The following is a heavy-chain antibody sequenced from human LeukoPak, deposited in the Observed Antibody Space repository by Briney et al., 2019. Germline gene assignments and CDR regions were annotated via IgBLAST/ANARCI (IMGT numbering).Heavy chain of an antibody. V-gene: IGHV3-7*01. CDR3: ARLFRDVTTYDY. CDR2: IKQDESQK. D-gene: IGHD1-1*01. Sequence: PGGSPRLSCTASGFIFSGSWMSWVRQAPGRGLEWVASIKQDESQKHYVDSVKGRFSISRDNAENSLYLQMNSLRVDDTAVYYCARLFRDVTTYDYWGQGTLVTVSS. CDR1: GFIFSGSW. J-gene: IGHJ4*02.